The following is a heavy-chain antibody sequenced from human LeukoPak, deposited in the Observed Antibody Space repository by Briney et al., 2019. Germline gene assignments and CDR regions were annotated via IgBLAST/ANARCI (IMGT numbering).Heavy chain of an antibody. D-gene: IGHD2-2*03. CDR3: ARAPLDIVVVPAAMVGWFDP. CDR1: GDSVSGNSAA. Sequence: SQTLSLTCAISGDSVSGNSAAWNWIRQSPSRGLEWLGRTYYRSKWYNDYAVSVKSRITINPDTSKNQFSLKLSSVTAADTAVYYCARAPLDIVVVPAAMVGWFDPWSQGTLVTVSS. CDR2: TYYRSKWYN. J-gene: IGHJ5*02. V-gene: IGHV6-1*01.